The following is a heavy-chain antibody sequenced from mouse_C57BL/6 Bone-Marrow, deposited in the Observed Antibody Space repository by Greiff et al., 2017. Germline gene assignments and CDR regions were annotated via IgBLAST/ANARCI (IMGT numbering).Heavy chain of an antibody. CDR1: GYTFTSYW. CDR2: IDPSDSYT. D-gene: IGHD1-1*01. J-gene: IGHJ4*01. V-gene: IGHV1-59*01. CDR3: AREGIYYGSRGAFYYAMDY. Sequence: VQLQQPGAELVRPGTSVKLSCKASGYTFTSYWMHWVKQSPGQGLEWIGVIDPSDSYTNYNQKFKGKATLTVDPSSSTAYMQLSSLTSEDSAVYYCAREGIYYGSRGAFYYAMDYWGQGTSVTVSS.